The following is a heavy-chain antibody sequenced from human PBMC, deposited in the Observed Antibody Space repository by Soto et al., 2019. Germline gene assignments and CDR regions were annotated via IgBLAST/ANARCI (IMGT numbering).Heavy chain of an antibody. D-gene: IGHD6-13*01. CDR1: GYTFTSYG. Sequence: QVQLVQSGAEVKKSGASVKVSCKASGYTFTSYGISWVRQAPGQGLEWMGWISAYNGNTKYVQKFQGRVTMTTDTSTSTAYRELRSLRSDDTAVYYCARDAAAGLNDYWGQGTLVTVSS. V-gene: IGHV1-18*01. CDR2: ISAYNGNT. J-gene: IGHJ4*02. CDR3: ARDAAAGLNDY.